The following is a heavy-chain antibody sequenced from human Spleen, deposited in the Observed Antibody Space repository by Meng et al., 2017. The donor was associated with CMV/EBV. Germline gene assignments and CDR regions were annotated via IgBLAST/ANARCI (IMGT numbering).Heavy chain of an antibody. CDR2: INHSGST. Sequence: SETLSLTCTVSGGSFSNYYWSWIRQPPGKGLEWIGEINHSGSTNYNPSLKSRVTISVDTSKNQFSLKLSSVTAADTAVYYCARGLVMITFGGVIVPYGMDVWGQGTTVTVSS. V-gene: IGHV4-34*01. J-gene: IGHJ6*02. D-gene: IGHD3-16*02. CDR3: ARGLVMITFGGVIVPYGMDV. CDR1: GGSFSNYY.